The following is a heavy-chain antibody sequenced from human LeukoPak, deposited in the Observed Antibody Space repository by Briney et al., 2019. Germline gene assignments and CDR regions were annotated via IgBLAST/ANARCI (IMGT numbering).Heavy chain of an antibody. J-gene: IGHJ1*01. V-gene: IGHV4-39*07. CDR1: SGSISTSNYY. Sequence: SETLSLTCTVSSGSISTSNYYWGWVRQPPGKALEWIGNIFYSGSTYYNPSLKSRVTISVDTSKNQFSLKLSSVTAADTAVYYCARGVAGATYWVSFQHWGQGTLVTVSS. CDR2: IFYSGST. CDR3: ARGVAGATYWVSFQH. D-gene: IGHD1-26*01.